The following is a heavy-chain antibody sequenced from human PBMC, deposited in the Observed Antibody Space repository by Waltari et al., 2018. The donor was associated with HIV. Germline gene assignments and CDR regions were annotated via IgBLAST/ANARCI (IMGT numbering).Heavy chain of an antibody. D-gene: IGHD6-6*01. CDR3: ARDSRGSTWSLNWFDP. Sequence: EVQLVESGGGPGKAGESLRLFWGTAGFLFHSYHMYWVRQAPGKGPEGVSSISSSGNFKHYADSVKCRFTISRDNAENSLYLQMNGLRAEDTAIYYCARDSRGSTWSLNWFDPWGQGTLVTVSS. V-gene: IGHV3-21*02. J-gene: IGHJ5*02. CDR2: ISSSGNFK. CDR1: GFLFHSYH.